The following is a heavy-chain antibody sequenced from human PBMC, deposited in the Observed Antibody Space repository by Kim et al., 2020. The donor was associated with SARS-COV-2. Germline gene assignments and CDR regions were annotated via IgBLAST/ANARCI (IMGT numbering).Heavy chain of an antibody. CDR1: GFTFGDYA. CDR3: TRDYLVVQQLGTTYYYYGMDV. J-gene: IGHJ6*02. D-gene: IGHD6-13*01. Sequence: GGSLRLSCTASGFTFGDYAMSWFRQAPGKGLEWVGFIRSKAYGGTTEYAASVKGRFTISRDDSKSIAYLQMNSLKTEDTAVYYCTRDYLVVQQLGTTYYYYGMDVWDQGTMATVSS. CDR2: IRSKAYGGTT. V-gene: IGHV3-49*03.